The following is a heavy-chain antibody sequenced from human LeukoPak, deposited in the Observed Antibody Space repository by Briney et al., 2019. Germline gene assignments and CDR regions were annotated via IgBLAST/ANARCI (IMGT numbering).Heavy chain of an antibody. CDR1: GGSISSSSYY. Sequence: SETLSLTCTVSGGSISSSSYYWGWIRQPPGKGLEWIGSIYYSGSTYYNPSLKSRVTMSVDTSKNQFSLKLSSVTAADTAVYYCARGSHYDFWSGYWDWFDPWGQGTLVTVSS. CDR2: IYYSGST. CDR3: ARGSHYDFWSGYWDWFDP. J-gene: IGHJ5*02. D-gene: IGHD3-3*01. V-gene: IGHV4-39*07.